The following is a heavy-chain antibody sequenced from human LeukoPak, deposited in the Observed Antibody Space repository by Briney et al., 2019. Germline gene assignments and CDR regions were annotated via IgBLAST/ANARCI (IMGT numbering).Heavy chain of an antibody. CDR2: ISGSGGST. Sequence: GGSLRLSCAASGFTFSSYAMSWVRQAPGKGLRWVSAISGSGGSTYYADSVKDRFTISRDNSKNTLYLQMNSLRAEDTAVYYCAKAQTPIGSGSRDYWGQGTLVTVSS. CDR3: AKAQTPIGSGSRDY. J-gene: IGHJ4*02. V-gene: IGHV3-23*01. D-gene: IGHD3-22*01. CDR1: GFTFSSYA.